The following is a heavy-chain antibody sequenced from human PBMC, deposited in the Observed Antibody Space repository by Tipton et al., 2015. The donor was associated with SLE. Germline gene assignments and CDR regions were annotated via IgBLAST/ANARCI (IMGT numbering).Heavy chain of an antibody. V-gene: IGHV3-33*01. CDR1: GFTFSSYG. CDR2: IWYDGSNK. J-gene: IGHJ3*02. CDR3: ARGYYDILTGYYPTPDAFDI. Sequence: SGFTFSSYGMHWVRQAPGKGLEWVAVIWYDGSNKYYADSVKGRFTISRDNSKNTLYLQMNSLRAEDTAVYYRARGYYDILTGYYPTPDAFDIWGQGTMVTVSS. D-gene: IGHD3-9*01.